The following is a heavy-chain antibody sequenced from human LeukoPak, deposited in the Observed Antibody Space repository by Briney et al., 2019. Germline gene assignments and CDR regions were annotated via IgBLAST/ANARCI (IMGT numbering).Heavy chain of an antibody. Sequence: SVKVSCKASGGTFSSYAISWVRQAPGQGLEWMGRIIPIFGTANYAQKFQGRVTITTDESTSTAYMELSSLRSEDTAVYYCARDLGDSSGYPGDGYWGQGTLVTVSS. CDR2: IIPIFGTA. J-gene: IGHJ4*02. CDR3: ARDLGDSSGYPGDGY. D-gene: IGHD3-22*01. CDR1: GGTFSSYA. V-gene: IGHV1-69*05.